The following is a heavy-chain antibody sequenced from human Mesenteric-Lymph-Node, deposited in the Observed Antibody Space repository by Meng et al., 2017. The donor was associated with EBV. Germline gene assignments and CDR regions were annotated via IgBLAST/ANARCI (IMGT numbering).Heavy chain of an antibody. V-gene: IGHV1-69*06. Sequence: VQAGGEVEKPGYWVYGARKASGGTFRRYAISWVGQAPGRGLEWMGGIIPIFGTANYAQKFQGRVTINADKTTSTAYMELSSLRSEDTAVYYCASLARTVHWGQGTLVTVSS. CDR2: IIPIFGTA. CDR1: GGTFRRYA. D-gene: IGHD4-17*01. J-gene: IGHJ4*02. CDR3: ASLARTVH.